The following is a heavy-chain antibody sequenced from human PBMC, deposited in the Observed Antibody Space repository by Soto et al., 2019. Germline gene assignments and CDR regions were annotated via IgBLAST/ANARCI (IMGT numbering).Heavy chain of an antibody. V-gene: IGHV1-2*02. CDR2: INPNSGGT. D-gene: IGHD3-3*01. CDR1: GYTFTGYY. Sequence: ASVKVSCKASGYTFTGYYMHWVRQAPGQGLEWMGWINPNSGGTNYAQKFQGRVTMTRDTSISTAYMELSRLRSDDTAVYYCARDPNYDFWSGYYSSWFDPWGQGTLVTVSS. J-gene: IGHJ5*02. CDR3: ARDPNYDFWSGYYSSWFDP.